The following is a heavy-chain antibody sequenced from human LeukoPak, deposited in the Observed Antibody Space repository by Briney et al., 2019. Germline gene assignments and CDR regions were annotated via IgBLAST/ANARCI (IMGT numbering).Heavy chain of an antibody. CDR1: GYTFTSYY. CDR3: ARDGGDGYNSSPKDY. V-gene: IGHV1-46*01. J-gene: IGHJ4*02. Sequence: ASVKVSCKASGYTFTSYYMHWVRQAPGQGLEWMGIINPSGGSTSYAQKFQGRVTMTRDTSTSTAYMELSSLRSEDTAVYYCARDGGDGYNSSPKDYWGQGTLVTVSS. D-gene: IGHD5-24*01. CDR2: INPSGGST.